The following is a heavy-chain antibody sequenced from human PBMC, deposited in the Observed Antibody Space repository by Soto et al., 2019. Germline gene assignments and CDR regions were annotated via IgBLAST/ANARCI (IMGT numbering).Heavy chain of an antibody. D-gene: IGHD6-13*01. Sequence: GGSLRLSCAASGFTFSSYAMHWVRQAPGKGLGWVAVISYDGSNKYYADSVKGRFTISRDNSKNTLYLQMNSLRAEDTAVYYCARDLGAAHRGGFDYWGQGTLVTVSS. J-gene: IGHJ4*02. CDR3: ARDLGAAHRGGFDY. CDR1: GFTFSSYA. V-gene: IGHV3-30-3*01. CDR2: ISYDGSNK.